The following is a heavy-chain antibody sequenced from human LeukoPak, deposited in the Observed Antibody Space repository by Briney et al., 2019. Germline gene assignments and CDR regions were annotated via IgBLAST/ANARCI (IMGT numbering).Heavy chain of an antibody. Sequence: AGGSLRLSCAASRFTFSSYAMNWVRQAPGGGLEWVSAISDSGGTTYYTDSVKGRFTISRDNSRNMLYLRMNSLRVDDTAVYYCAKGGPAWYYYYITDVWGQGTTVTVSS. J-gene: IGHJ6*02. CDR2: ISDSGGTT. V-gene: IGHV3-23*01. CDR3: AKGGPAWYYYYITDV. CDR1: RFTFSSYA. D-gene: IGHD1-14*01.